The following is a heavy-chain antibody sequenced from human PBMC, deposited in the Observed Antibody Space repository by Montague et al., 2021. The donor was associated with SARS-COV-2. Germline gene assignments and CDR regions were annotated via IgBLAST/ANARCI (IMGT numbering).Heavy chain of an antibody. CDR2: ISWNSGSI. D-gene: IGHD6-13*01. CDR1: GFTFDDYA. V-gene: IGHV3-9*01. J-gene: IGHJ4*02. Sequence: SLRLSCAASGFTFDDYAMHWVRQAPGKGLEWVSGISWNSGSIGYADSVKGRFTISRDNAKNSLYLQMNSLRAEDTALYYCAKVRDYSSWCAQNNFDYWGQGTLITVSS. CDR3: AKVRDYSSWCAQNNFDY.